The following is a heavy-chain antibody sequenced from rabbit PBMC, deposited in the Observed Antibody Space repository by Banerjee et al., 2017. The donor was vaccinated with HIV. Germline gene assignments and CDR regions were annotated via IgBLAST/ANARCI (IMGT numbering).Heavy chain of an antibody. D-gene: IGHD8-1*01. CDR1: GFSFSSSYY. CDR3: ARGNAGYVGTGYAVYFNL. V-gene: IGHV1S40*01. Sequence: QSLEESGGDLVKPGASLTLTCTASGFSFSSSYYMCWVRQAPGKGLEWIACIYVGSSGSAYYASWAKGRFTISKTSSTTVTLEMTSLTAADTATYFCARGNAGYVGTGYAVYFNLWGPGTLVTVS. J-gene: IGHJ4*01. CDR2: IYVGSSGSA.